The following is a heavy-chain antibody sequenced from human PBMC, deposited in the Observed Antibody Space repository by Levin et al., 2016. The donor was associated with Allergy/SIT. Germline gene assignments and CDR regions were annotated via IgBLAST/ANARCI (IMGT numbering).Heavy chain of an antibody. CDR2: INLSNSQT. J-gene: IGHJ4*02. V-gene: IGHV5-51*01. CDR3: AARGYSGNLYEGFY. D-gene: IGHD6-13*01. Sequence: VRQMPGKGLEWMGIINLSNSQTIYSPSFEGQVTISVDKSISTAYLQWSNLKASDTAMYYCAARGYSGNLYEGFYWGQGALVTVSS.